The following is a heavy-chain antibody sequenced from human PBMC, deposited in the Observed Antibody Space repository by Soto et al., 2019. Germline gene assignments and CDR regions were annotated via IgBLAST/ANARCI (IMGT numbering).Heavy chain of an antibody. CDR1: GYTFTRYG. CDR2: ISGYNGDT. J-gene: IGHJ6*02. CDR3: AKNGQPPYYYYGLDV. D-gene: IGHD2-8*01. V-gene: IGHV1-18*01. Sequence: ASLKVSCKASGYTFTRYGISWVRQAPGQGLEWMGWISGYNGDTNYAQKFQDRVSMTIDTSTGTAYMELRSLTSDDTAIYYCAKNGQPPYYYYGLDVWGQGTKVTV.